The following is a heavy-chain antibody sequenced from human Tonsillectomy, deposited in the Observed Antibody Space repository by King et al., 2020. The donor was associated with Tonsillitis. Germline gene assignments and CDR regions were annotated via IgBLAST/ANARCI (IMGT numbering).Heavy chain of an antibody. Sequence: QLQESGPGLVKPSETLSLTCNVSGGYISTYYWSWIRQAPGKGPEWIGYIYNFGSTNYNPSLKSRVSISVDTSKNQFSLKLDSVTAAATAVYYCARGTVVVVASPYYWYLDLWGRGTLVTVSS. J-gene: IGHJ2*01. CDR2: IYNFGST. CDR3: ARGTVVVVASPYYWYLDL. V-gene: IGHV4-59*01. D-gene: IGHD2-15*01. CDR1: GGYISTYY.